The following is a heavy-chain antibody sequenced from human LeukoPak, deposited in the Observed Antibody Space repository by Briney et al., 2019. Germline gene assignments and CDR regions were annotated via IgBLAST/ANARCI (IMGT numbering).Heavy chain of an antibody. D-gene: IGHD6-19*01. V-gene: IGHV3-7*03. Sequence: GGSLRLSCSASGFTFSTYSMSWVRRAPGKGLEWVANIKQDGSEKYYVDSVKGRFTISRDNAENSLYLQMNSLRAEDMALYYCAKDLKAVAGTGAFDIWGQGTMVTVSS. CDR1: GFTFSTYS. J-gene: IGHJ3*02. CDR2: IKQDGSEK. CDR3: AKDLKAVAGTGAFDI.